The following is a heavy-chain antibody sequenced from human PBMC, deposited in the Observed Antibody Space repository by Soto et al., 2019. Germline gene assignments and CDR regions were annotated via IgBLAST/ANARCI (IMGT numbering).Heavy chain of an antibody. V-gene: IGHV4-39*01. Sequence: PSETLSLTCTVSGGSISSSSYYWGWIRQPPGEGLEWIGSIYYSGSTYYNPSLKSRVTISVDTSKNQFSLKLSSVTAADTAVYYCARQEVAVAGRRYNWFDPWGQGTLVTVSS. CDR1: GGSISSSSYY. CDR2: IYYSGST. J-gene: IGHJ5*02. D-gene: IGHD6-19*01. CDR3: ARQEVAVAGRRYNWFDP.